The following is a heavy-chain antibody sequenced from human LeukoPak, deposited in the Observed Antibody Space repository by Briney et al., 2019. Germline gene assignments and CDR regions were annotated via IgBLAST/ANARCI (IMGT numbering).Heavy chain of an antibody. D-gene: IGHD3-10*01. Sequence: GSLRLSCAASGFTFSSYAMNWVRQAPGKGLEWIGSIYYSGNTYYNSSLKSRVTISVDTSKNQFSLKLSSVTAADTALYYCARLSYGSGSYYNFHFDYWGQGTLVTVSS. CDR3: ARLSYGSGSYYNFHFDY. CDR1: GFTFSSYA. CDR2: IYYSGNT. J-gene: IGHJ4*02. V-gene: IGHV4-39*01.